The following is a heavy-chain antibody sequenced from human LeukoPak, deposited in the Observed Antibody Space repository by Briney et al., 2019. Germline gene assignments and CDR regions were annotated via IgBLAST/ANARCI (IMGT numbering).Heavy chain of an antibody. CDR1: GFTFSSYS. CDR2: ISSSSSYI. V-gene: IGHV3-21*01. J-gene: IGHJ6*02. D-gene: IGHD3-22*01. Sequence: GGSLRLSCAASGFTFSSYSMNWVRQAPGKGLEWVSSISSSSSYIYYADSVKGRFTISRDNAKNSLYLQMNSLRAEDTAVYYCARDKGYYYDSSGYYYGDYYYGMDVWGQGTTVTVSS. CDR3: ARDKGYYYDSSGYYYGDYYYGMDV.